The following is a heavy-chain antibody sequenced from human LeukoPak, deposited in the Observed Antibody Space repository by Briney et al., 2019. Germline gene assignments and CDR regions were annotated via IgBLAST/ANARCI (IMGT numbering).Heavy chain of an antibody. CDR3: ARDFSPRTKYYYMDV. CDR1: GGSISSYY. Sequence: SETLSLTCTVSGGSISSYYWSWIRQPPGKGLEWIGYIYYSGSTNYNPSLKSRVTISVDTSKNQFSLKLSSVTAVDTAVYYCARDFSPRTKYYYMDVWGKGTTVTVSS. D-gene: IGHD2-8*01. CDR2: IYYSGST. J-gene: IGHJ6*03. V-gene: IGHV4-59*01.